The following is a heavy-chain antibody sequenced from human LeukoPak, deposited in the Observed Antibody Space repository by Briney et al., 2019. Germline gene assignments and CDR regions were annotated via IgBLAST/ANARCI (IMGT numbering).Heavy chain of an antibody. CDR3: ASAKQWLAFDF. D-gene: IGHD6-19*01. J-gene: IGHJ4*02. V-gene: IGHV4-59*08. Sequence: NPSETLSLTCTVSGASVNSYFWSWIRQPPGKGLEWIACFYNSGSTSYSDSLKSQVTISVDTSKNQVSLKLTSVTAADTAVYYCASAKQWLAFDFWGQGNLVTVTS. CDR1: GASVNSYF. CDR2: FYNSGST.